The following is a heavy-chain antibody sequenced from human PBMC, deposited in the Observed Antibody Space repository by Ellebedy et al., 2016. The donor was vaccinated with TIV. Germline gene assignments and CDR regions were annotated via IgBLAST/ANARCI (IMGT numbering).Heavy chain of an antibody. D-gene: IGHD6-13*01. CDR2: IIPIFGTA. CDR3: ARVYSSSWYSGEGWFDP. CDR1: GGTFSSYA. Sequence: SVKVSXXASGGTFSSYAISWVRQAPGQGLEWMGGIIPIFGTANYAQKFQGRVTITADESTSTAYMELSSLRSEDTAVYYCARVYSSSWYSGEGWFDPWGQGTLVTVSS. J-gene: IGHJ5*02. V-gene: IGHV1-69*13.